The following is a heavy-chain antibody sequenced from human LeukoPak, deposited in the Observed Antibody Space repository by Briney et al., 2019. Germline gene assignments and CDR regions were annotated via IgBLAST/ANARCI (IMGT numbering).Heavy chain of an antibody. CDR1: GGSISSSSYY. CDR3: AREIYSHYYYYYMDV. D-gene: IGHD4-11*01. Sequence: SETLSLTCTVSGGSISSSSYYWGWIRQPPGKGLEWIGSIYHSGSTNYNPSLKSRVTISVDKSKNQFSLKLSSVTAADTAVYYCAREIYSHYYYYYMDVWGKGTTVTVSS. CDR2: IYHSGST. V-gene: IGHV4-39*07. J-gene: IGHJ6*03.